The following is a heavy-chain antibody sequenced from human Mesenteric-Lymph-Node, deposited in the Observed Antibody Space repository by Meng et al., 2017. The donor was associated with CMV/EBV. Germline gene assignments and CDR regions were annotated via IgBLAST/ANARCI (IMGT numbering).Heavy chain of an antibody. V-gene: IGHV4-59*01. CDR2: IYYSGST. CDR1: YY. CDR3: AREVPYYDFWSGYSAHSNWFDP. D-gene: IGHD3-3*01. J-gene: IGHJ5*02. Sequence: YYWSWIRQHPGKGLEWIGYIYYSGSTNYNPSLKSRVTISVDTSKNQFSLKLSSVTAADTAVYYCAREVPYYDFWSGYSAHSNWFDPWGQGTLVTVSS.